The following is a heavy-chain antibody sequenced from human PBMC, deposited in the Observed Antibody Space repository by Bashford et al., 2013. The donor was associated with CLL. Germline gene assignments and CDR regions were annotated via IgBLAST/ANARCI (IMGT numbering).Heavy chain of an antibody. CDR3: ARDRYYDFWSGYYIFDY. Sequence: ASVKVSCKASGYTFTDYYIHWVRQAPGQGLEWLGRINPSGDSATYAHKFQGRVTMTRDTSKNQFSLQLNSVTPEDTAVYYCARDRYYDFWSGYYIFDYWGQGTLVTVSS. J-gene: IGHJ4*02. D-gene: IGHD3-3*01. V-gene: IGHV1-46*01. CDR1: GYTFTDYY. CDR2: INPSGDSA.